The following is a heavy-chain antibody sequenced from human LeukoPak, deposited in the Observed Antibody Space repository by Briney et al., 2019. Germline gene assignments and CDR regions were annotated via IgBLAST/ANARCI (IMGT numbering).Heavy chain of an antibody. CDR3: ARVYVAGGGEFDY. CDR1: GFTFSSYA. Sequence: PGGSLRLSCAASGFTFSSYAMSWVRQAPGKGLEWVLSISSSSSYIYYADSVKGRFTISRDNAKSSLYLQMNSLRAEDTAVYYCARVYVAGGGEFDYWGQGTLVTVSS. D-gene: IGHD6-19*01. CDR2: ISSSSSYI. V-gene: IGHV3-21*01. J-gene: IGHJ4*02.